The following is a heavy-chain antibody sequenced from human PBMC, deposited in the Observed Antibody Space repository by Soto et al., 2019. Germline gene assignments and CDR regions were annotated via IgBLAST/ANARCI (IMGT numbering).Heavy chain of an antibody. CDR3: TTDRGKQQRGYYYYGMDV. Sequence: RRLSCAASGFTFSNAWMSWVRQAPGKGLEWVGRIKSKTDGGTTDYAAPVKGRFTISRDDSKNTLYLQMNSLKTEDTAVYYCTTDRGKQQRGYYYYGMDVWGQGTTVTVSS. V-gene: IGHV3-15*01. CDR1: GFTFSNAW. CDR2: IKSKTDGGTT. D-gene: IGHD6-13*01. J-gene: IGHJ6*02.